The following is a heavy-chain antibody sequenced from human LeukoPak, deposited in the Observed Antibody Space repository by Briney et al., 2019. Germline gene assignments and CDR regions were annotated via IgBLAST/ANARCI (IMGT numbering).Heavy chain of an antibody. V-gene: IGHV3-23*01. CDR1: GFTFNTYA. D-gene: IGHD3-3*02. CDR3: AEGAESFLSQYYFDY. CDR2: ISGSGGST. Sequence: GGSLRLSCAASGFTFNTYAMSWVRQAPGKGLEWVSAISGSGGSTYSADSVKGRFTISRDNSKNTLYLQMNSLRAEDTAVYYCAEGAESFLSQYYFDYWGQGTLVTVSS. J-gene: IGHJ4*02.